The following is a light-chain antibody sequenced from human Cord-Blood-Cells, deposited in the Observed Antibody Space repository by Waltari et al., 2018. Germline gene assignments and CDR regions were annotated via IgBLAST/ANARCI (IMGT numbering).Light chain of an antibody. CDR3: SSYTSSSTVV. J-gene: IGLJ2*01. CDR1: STDVGGYTY. CDR2: EVS. V-gene: IGLV2-14*01. Sequence: QSALTQPASVSGSPGQSITFSCTGTSTDVGGYTYVSWYQQHPGKAPKLMIYEVSNRPSGVSNRFSGSKSGNTASLTISGLQAEDEADYYCSSYTSSSTVVFGGGTKLTVL.